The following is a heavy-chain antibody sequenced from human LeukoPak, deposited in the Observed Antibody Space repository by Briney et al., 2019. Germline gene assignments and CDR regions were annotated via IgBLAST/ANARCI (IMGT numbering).Heavy chain of an antibody. Sequence: GGSLRLSCAASGFTFSTYNMNWVRQAPGKGLEWVSSITYIPYADSVKGRFTISRDNAKNSLYLQMNSLRVEDTAVYYCVRGDSSGRYYFDFWGQGTLVTVSS. CDR1: GFTFSTYN. CDR2: ITYI. D-gene: IGHD3-22*01. V-gene: IGHV3-21*06. J-gene: IGHJ4*02. CDR3: VRGDSSGRYYFDF.